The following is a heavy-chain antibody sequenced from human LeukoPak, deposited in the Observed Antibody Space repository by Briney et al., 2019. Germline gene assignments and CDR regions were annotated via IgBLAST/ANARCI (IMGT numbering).Heavy chain of an antibody. CDR1: GFNFTDYY. Sequence: ASVKVSCKASGFNFTDYYIHWVRQAPGQGLEWMGWINPNTGATSYAEKFQGRVTMTRDPSISTAHMELSSLRSGDTAVYYCTKGKDFFDNSGQWEYWCFDLWGRSTLVTVSS. V-gene: IGHV1-2*02. D-gene: IGHD6-19*01. J-gene: IGHJ2*01. CDR3: TKGKDFFDNSGQWEYWCFDL. CDR2: INPNTGAT.